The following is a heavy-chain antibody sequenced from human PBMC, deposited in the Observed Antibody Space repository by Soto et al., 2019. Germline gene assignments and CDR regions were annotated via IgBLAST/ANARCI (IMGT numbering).Heavy chain of an antibody. CDR1: GFTVSSNY. CDR3: ATPIQGHGGWIDAFDI. J-gene: IGHJ3*02. CDR2: IYSGGST. D-gene: IGHD5-12*01. Sequence: GGSLRLSCAASGFTVSSNYMSWVRQAPGKGLEWVSVIYSGGSTYYADSVKGRFTISRDNSKNTLYLQMNSLRAEDTAVYYCATPIQGHGGWIDAFDIWGQGTMVTVSS. V-gene: IGHV3-53*01.